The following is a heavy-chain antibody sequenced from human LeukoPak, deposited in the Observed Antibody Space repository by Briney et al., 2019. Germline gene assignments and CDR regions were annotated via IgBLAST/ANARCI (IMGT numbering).Heavy chain of an antibody. V-gene: IGHV3-30*18. CDR2: ISYDGSNK. Sequence: PGGSLRLSCAASGFTFSSYGMHWVRQAPGKGLEWVAVISYDGSNKYYADSVKGRFTISRDNSKNTLYLQMNSLRAEDTAVYYCAKDRTKTYYYDSRGNFDYWGQGTLVTVSS. CDR1: GFTFSSYG. D-gene: IGHD3-22*01. CDR3: AKDRTKTYYYDSRGNFDY. J-gene: IGHJ4*02.